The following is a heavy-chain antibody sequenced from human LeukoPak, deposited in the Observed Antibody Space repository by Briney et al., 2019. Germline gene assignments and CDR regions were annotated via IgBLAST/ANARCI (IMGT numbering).Heavy chain of an antibody. J-gene: IGHJ4*02. V-gene: IGHV4-61*01. CDR3: AREELGSGCVDY. CDR1: GVSVSSGSYY. Sequence: SETLSLTCTVSGVSVSSGSYYWSWVRQPPGKGLEWIGYIYYSGSTNYNPSLKSRVTISVDTSKNQFSLKLSSVTAADTAVYYCAREELGSGCVDYWGQGTLVTVSS. CDR2: IYYSGST. D-gene: IGHD6-19*01.